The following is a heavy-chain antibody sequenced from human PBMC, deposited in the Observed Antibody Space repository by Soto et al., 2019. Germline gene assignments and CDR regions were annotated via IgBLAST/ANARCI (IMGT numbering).Heavy chain of an antibody. CDR1: GFTVTSSA. Sequence: SVKVSCKASGFTVTSSAVHWVRQARGQRLEWIGWIVVGSGNTNYAQKFQERVTITRDMSTSTAYMELSSLRSEDTAVYYCAADKAAAGAFDIWGQGTMVTVSS. J-gene: IGHJ3*02. V-gene: IGHV1-58*01. D-gene: IGHD6-13*01. CDR2: IVVGSGNT. CDR3: AADKAAAGAFDI.